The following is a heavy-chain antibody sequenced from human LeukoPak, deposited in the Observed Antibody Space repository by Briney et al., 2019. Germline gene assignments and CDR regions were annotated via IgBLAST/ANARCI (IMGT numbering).Heavy chain of an antibody. CDR1: GFTFDDYA. CDR2: ISWNSGSI. V-gene: IGHV3-9*01. Sequence: GGSLRLSCAASGFTFDDYAMHWVRQAPGKGLEWVSGISWNSGSIGYADSVKGRFTISRDNAKNSLYLQMNSLRAEDTAVYYCARDLGITFGGVIVYNWFDPWGQGTLVTVSS. CDR3: ARDLGITFGGVIVYNWFDP. D-gene: IGHD3-16*02. J-gene: IGHJ5*02.